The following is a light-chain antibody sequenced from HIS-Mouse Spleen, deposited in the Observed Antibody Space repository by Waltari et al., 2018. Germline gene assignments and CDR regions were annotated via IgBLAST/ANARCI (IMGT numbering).Light chain of an antibody. CDR3: QQLNSYPPT. CDR2: AAS. CDR1: QGISSY. J-gene: IGKJ1*01. Sequence: DIQLTQSPSFLSASVGDSVTTTCRASQGISSYLAWYQQKPGKAPKLLIYAASTLQSGVPSRFSGSGSGTEFTLTISSLQPEDFATYYCQQLNSYPPTFGQGTKVEIK. V-gene: IGKV1-9*01.